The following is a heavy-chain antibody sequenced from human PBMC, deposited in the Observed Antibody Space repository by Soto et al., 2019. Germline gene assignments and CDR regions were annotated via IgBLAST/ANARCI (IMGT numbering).Heavy chain of an antibody. J-gene: IGHJ4*02. CDR2: IKTDGTYA. V-gene: IGHV3-74*01. CDR1: GFTFSTYW. Sequence: EVQLVESGGDLVQPGGSLRLSCAASGFTFSTYWMHWVRQAPGKGLLWVSRIKTDGTYATYADSVKGRFTISRDNAKNTLYLQMTILRVEAAAAYYSAVGGSGYYADWGQGTLVTVSS. D-gene: IGHD3-22*01. CDR3: AVGGSGYYAD.